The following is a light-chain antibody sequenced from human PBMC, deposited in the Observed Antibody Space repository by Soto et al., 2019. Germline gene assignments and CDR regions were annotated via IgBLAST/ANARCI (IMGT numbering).Light chain of an antibody. V-gene: IGLV2-23*01. CDR1: SSDVGSYNL. J-gene: IGLJ2*01. Sequence: QSALTQPASVSGSPGQSITISCTGTSSDVGSYNLVSWYQQHPGKAPKLMIYEGSKRPSGVSNRCSGSKSGNTASLTISGLQAEDEADYYCCSYAGTNVVFGGGTQLTVL. CDR3: CSYAGTNVV. CDR2: EGS.